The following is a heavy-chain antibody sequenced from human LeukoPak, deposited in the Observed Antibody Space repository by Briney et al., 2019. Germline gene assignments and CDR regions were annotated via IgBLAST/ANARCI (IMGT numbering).Heavy chain of an antibody. V-gene: IGHV4-4*07. J-gene: IGHJ4*02. D-gene: IGHD3-22*01. CDR2: IHSSGST. CDR1: GGSINGYY. Sequence: KTSETLSLTCTVSGGSINGYYWSWFRQPAGKGLEWFGWIHSSGSTEDNPSLKSRVTMSNDTSKNQISLKLYSVTAADTAVYYCVREGYDSSGYYLDSWGQGTLVTVSS. CDR3: VREGYDSSGYYLDS.